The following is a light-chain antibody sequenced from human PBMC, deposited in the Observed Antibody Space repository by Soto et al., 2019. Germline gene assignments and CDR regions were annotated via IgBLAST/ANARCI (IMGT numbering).Light chain of an antibody. Sequence: EIVLTQSPATLSLSPGERATLSCRASQSVSNYLAWYQHKRGQAPRLLIYDASNRATGIPARFSGSGYGTDFTLIISSLEPEDCAVYYCQQGSNWTFGQGTKVEIK. CDR1: QSVSNY. J-gene: IGKJ1*01. CDR2: DAS. CDR3: QQGSNWT. V-gene: IGKV3-11*01.